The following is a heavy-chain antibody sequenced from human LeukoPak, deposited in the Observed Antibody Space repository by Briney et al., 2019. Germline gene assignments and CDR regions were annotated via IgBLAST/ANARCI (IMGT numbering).Heavy chain of an antibody. CDR1: RFTFSSYW. Sequence: GGSLRLSCAASRFTFSSYWMTWVRQAPGKGLEWVANIRPDGSEKYYVDSVKGRFTISRDNAKNSLYLDMNSLRAEDTAVYYCARGSSGIAVRGLAWAWFDPWGQGTLVTVSS. CDR3: ARGSSGIAVRGLAWAWFDP. J-gene: IGHJ5*02. CDR2: IRPDGSEK. V-gene: IGHV3-7*05. D-gene: IGHD3-10*01.